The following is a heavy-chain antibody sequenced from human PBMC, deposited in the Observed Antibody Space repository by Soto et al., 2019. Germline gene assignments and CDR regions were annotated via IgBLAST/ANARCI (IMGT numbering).Heavy chain of an antibody. Sequence: GASVKVSCKASGYTFTSYGISWVRQAPGQGLEWMGWISAYNGNTNYAQKLQGRVTMTTDTSTSTAYMELRSLRSDDTAVYYRASGSMVRGVRNYYYYGMDVWGQGTTVTVSS. D-gene: IGHD3-10*01. J-gene: IGHJ6*02. V-gene: IGHV1-18*01. CDR2: ISAYNGNT. CDR1: GYTFTSYG. CDR3: ASGSMVRGVRNYYYYGMDV.